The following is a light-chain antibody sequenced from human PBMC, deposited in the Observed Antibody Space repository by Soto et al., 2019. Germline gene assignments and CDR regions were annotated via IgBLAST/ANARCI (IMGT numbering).Light chain of an antibody. Sequence: DIQMTQSPSTLSASGGDRVTITCRASQSISNWLAWYQQKPGKAPKLLIYKASSLESGVPSRFSGSGSGTEFTLTISSLQPDDFATYYCQQYDSYPWTFGQGTKVEIK. CDR1: QSISNW. V-gene: IGKV1-5*03. CDR3: QQYDSYPWT. J-gene: IGKJ1*01. CDR2: KAS.